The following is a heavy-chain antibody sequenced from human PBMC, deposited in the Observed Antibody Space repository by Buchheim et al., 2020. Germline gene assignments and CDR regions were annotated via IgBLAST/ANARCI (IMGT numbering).Heavy chain of an antibody. CDR1: GFTFSSYG. Sequence: QVQLVESGGGVVQPGRSLRLSCAASGFTFSSYGMHWVRQAPGKGLEWVAVISYDGSNKYYADSVKGRFTVSRDNSKNTLYLQINILRADDTAVQYCAKGEYCSGSSCYPPHFDYWGQGAL. D-gene: IGHD2-15*01. CDR3: AKGEYCSGSSCYPPHFDY. CDR2: ISYDGSNK. J-gene: IGHJ4*02. V-gene: IGHV3-30*18.